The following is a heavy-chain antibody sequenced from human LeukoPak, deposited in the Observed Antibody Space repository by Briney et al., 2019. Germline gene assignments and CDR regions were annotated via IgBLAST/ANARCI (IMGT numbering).Heavy chain of an antibody. Sequence: SETLSLTCAAYGGSFSGYYWSWIRQPPGKGLEWIGEINHSGTTNYNSSLKSRVTVSVDTSKNQFSLKLSSVTAADKAVYYCARRYSGSYGLYSHHSMDVWGKGTTVTISS. V-gene: IGHV4-34*01. CDR2: INHSGTT. CDR1: GGSFSGYY. J-gene: IGHJ6*03. CDR3: ARRYSGSYGLYSHHSMDV. D-gene: IGHD1-26*01.